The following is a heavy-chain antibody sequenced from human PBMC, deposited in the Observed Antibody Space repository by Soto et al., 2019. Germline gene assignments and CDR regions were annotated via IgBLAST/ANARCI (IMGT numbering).Heavy chain of an antibody. CDR2: IKQDGSQK. D-gene: IGHD2-2*01. CDR1: GFIFSNYW. V-gene: IGHV3-7*01. J-gene: IGHJ6*03. CDR3: ARVGVVVVPAAIGDYYYYYMDD. Sequence: GGSLRLSCAVSGFIFSNYWMTWVRQAPGKGLEWVANIKQDGSQKYYVDSVKGRFTISRDNAKNSLYLQMNSLRAEDTAVYYCARVGVVVVPAAIGDYYYYYMDDWGKGTTVTVSS.